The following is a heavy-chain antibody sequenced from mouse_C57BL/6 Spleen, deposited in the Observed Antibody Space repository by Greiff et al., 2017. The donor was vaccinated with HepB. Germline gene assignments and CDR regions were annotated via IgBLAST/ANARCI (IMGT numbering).Heavy chain of an antibody. D-gene: IGHD1-1*01. Sequence: EVQLQESGPGLVKPSQSLSLTCSVTGYSITSGYYWNWIRQFPGNKLEWMGYISYDGSNNYNPSLKNRISITRDISKNQFFLKLNSVTTEDTATYYCARDYYYGSREAMDYWGQGTSVTVSS. J-gene: IGHJ4*01. CDR2: ISYDGSN. CDR1: GYSITSGYY. V-gene: IGHV3-6*01. CDR3: ARDYYYGSREAMDY.